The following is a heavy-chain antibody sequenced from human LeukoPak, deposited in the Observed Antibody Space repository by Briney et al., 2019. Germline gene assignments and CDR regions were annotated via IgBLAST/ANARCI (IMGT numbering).Heavy chain of an antibody. CDR3: ARHRNYGDFKWFDP. D-gene: IGHD4-17*01. J-gene: IGHJ5*02. CDR2: AYYSGST. CDR1: GGSISSGGYY. V-gene: IGHV4-31*03. Sequence: SETLSLTCTVSGGSISSGGYYWTWIRQLPGKGLEWIGYAYYSGSTSYNPSLKSRLTISVDTSKNHFSLNLSSVTAADTAVYYCARHRNYGDFKWFDPWGQGTLVTVSS.